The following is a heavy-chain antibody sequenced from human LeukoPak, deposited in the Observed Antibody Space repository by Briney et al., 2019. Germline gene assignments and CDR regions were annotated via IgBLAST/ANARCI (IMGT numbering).Heavy chain of an antibody. D-gene: IGHD1-1*01. CDR1: DLTFTNAW. J-gene: IGHJ4*02. CDR3: ARDITELERLLDY. CDR2: ISSDSTTI. V-gene: IGHV3-48*01. Sequence: GGSLRLSCTTSDLTFTNAWMSWVRQAPGKGLEWISYISSDSTTIYYADSVKSRFTISRDNAKNSLYLQMNSLRAEDTAVYYCARDITELERLLDYWGQGTLVTVSS.